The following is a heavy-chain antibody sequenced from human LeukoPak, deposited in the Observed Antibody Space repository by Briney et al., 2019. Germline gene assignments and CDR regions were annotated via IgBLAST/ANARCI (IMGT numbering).Heavy chain of an antibody. J-gene: IGHJ4*02. CDR1: GFPFNAYW. CDR3: ARSLPYGTTWYGRSDF. Sequence: GGSLRLSCAASGFPFNAYWMTWVSQAPGKGLEWVANIRQDGDTKYYVDSVKGRFTISRDNAMNSLYLQMNSLRAEDTAIYYCARSLPYGTTWYGRSDFWGQGTLVTVSS. D-gene: IGHD6-13*01. CDR2: IRQDGDTK. V-gene: IGHV3-7*03.